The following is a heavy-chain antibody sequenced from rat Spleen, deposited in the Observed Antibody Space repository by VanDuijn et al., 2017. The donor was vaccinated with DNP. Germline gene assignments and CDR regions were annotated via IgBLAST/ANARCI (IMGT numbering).Heavy chain of an antibody. CDR2: IGSTGDNT. Sequence: EVQLVESGGGLVQPGRSLKLSCAASGFTFSNYGMHWIRQAPTKGLEWVASIGSTGDNTYYSDSVKGRFSLSRDNAKSTLYLQMDSLRSEDTATYYCASLWTLTYWGQGTLVTVSS. D-gene: IGHD1-3*01. CDR3: ASLWTLTY. CDR1: GFTFSNYG. J-gene: IGHJ3*01. V-gene: IGHV5-19*01.